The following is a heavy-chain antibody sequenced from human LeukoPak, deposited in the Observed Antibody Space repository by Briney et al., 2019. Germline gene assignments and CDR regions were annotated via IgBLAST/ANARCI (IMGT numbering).Heavy chain of an antibody. CDR2: ISSGSSAI. CDR3: AKDKDGMIVVEYYFDY. V-gene: IGHV3-48*01. J-gene: IGHJ4*02. Sequence: GGSLRLSCEASGFTFTTYSMTWVRQAPGKGLEWVSIISSGSSAIFSADSVKGRLTISRDNSKNTLYLQMNSLRAEDTAVYYCAKDKDGMIVVEYYFDYWGQGTLVTVSS. D-gene: IGHD3-22*01. CDR1: GFTFTTYS.